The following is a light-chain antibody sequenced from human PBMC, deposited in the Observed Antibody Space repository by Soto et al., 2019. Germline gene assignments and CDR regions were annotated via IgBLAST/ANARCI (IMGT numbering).Light chain of an antibody. CDR2: GAS. J-gene: IGKJ2*01. CDR1: QSVSSTY. Sequence: VLTQSPGTLSLSPVERATLSCRSSQSVSSTYLAWYQHRPGQAPRLLIYGASRKATGIPDRFSGSGSGTDFTLTISRLEREDFAVYYCQQYGDSLFTFGQGTKVDIK. V-gene: IGKV3-20*01. CDR3: QQYGDSLFT.